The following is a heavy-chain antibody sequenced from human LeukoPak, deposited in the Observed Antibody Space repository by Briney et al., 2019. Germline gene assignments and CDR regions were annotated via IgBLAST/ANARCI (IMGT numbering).Heavy chain of an antibody. V-gene: IGHV1-2*02. CDR3: ARGGGSRRGPGYYFDY. CDR2: INPNSGGT. CDR1: GYTFTGYY. Sequence: ASVKVSCKASGYTFTGYYMHWVRQAPGQGLEWMGWINPNSGGTNYAQKFQGRVTMTRDTSISTAYMELSRLRSDDTAVYYCARGGGSRRGPGYYFDYWGQGTLVTVSS. D-gene: IGHD2-15*01. J-gene: IGHJ4*02.